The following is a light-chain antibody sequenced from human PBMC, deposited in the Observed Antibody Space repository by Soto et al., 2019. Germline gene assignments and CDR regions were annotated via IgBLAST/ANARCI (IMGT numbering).Light chain of an antibody. Sequence: DIQMTQSPSTLSASVGDSVTITCLASQSITIWLAWYQQKPGKAPKPLIYAASTLQSGVPSRFSGSGSGTEFTLTISSLQSEDFALYYCQQYNDWPLTFGQGTKV. CDR3: QQYNDWPLT. J-gene: IGKJ1*01. V-gene: IGKV1-5*01. CDR1: QSITIW. CDR2: AAS.